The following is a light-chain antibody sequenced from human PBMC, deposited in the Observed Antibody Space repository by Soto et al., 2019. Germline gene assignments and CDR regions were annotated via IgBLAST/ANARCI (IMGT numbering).Light chain of an antibody. CDR1: QSLLYGDVKTY. CDR2: DAS. CDR3: VQRTHVPIT. V-gene: IGKV2D-29*01. Sequence: DVVLTQTPLSLSVTPGQPASMSCKSTQSLLYGDVKTYLYWYLQRPGQPPQLLICDASNRFSGVPDRFSGSGSGTDFTLKISRVEAEDVGVYYCVQRTHVPITFGQGTRLESK. J-gene: IGKJ5*01.